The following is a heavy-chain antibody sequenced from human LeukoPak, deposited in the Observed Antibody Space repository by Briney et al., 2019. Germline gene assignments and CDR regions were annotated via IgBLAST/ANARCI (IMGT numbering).Heavy chain of an antibody. V-gene: IGHV3-23*01. Sequence: RRGPRRLSPASSGFAYNNYVMSGGRQAPKKRLEWVSAISPSGGSTYFADSVRGRFTISRDNSKNTMYVQMNSLRAEDTAVYYCARLRWEVTHYWYFDVWGRGTLVTVSS. J-gene: IGHJ2*01. CDR2: ISPSGGST. D-gene: IGHD4-23*01. CDR3: ARLRWEVTHYWYFDV. CDR1: GFAYNNYV.